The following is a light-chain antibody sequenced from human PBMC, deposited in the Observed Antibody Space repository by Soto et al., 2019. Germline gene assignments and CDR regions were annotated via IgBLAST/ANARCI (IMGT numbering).Light chain of an antibody. V-gene: IGLV2-14*01. CDR1: SSDVGGYNY. CDR3: TSYTSSSTYV. CDR2: DVS. Sequence: QSALTQPASVSGSPGQSITISCTRTSSDVGGYNYVSWYQQHPGKAPRFLIYDVSNRPSGVSNRFSGSKSGATASLTISGLQAEDEADYYCTSYTSSSTYVFGTGTKLTVL. J-gene: IGLJ1*01.